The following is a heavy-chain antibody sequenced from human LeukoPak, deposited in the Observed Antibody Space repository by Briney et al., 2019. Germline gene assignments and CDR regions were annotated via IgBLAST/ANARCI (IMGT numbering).Heavy chain of an antibody. V-gene: IGHV3-48*03. CDR3: ARGEVGVGSTLFDY. Sequence: GGSLRLSCAASGFTFSSYEMNWVRRSPGKGLEWVSYISGSGSSKYYADSVKGRFTISRDNAKNSLYLQMNSLRAEDTAVYYCARGEVGVGSTLFDYWGQGTLVTVSS. J-gene: IGHJ4*02. D-gene: IGHD1-26*01. CDR1: GFTFSSYE. CDR2: ISGSGSSK.